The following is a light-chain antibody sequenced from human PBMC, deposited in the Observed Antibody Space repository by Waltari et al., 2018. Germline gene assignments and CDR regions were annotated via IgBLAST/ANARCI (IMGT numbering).Light chain of an antibody. CDR2: EGS. CDR1: SSDVGSYNL. Sequence: QSALTQPASVSGSPGQSITISCTGTSSDVGSYNLVSWYQQHPGKAPKLMIYEGSKRASGVAIPVSGARSGNTASLSISGLQAEDEADYYCCSYAGSSTYWVFGGGTKLTVL. J-gene: IGLJ3*02. V-gene: IGLV2-23*01. CDR3: CSYAGSSTYWV.